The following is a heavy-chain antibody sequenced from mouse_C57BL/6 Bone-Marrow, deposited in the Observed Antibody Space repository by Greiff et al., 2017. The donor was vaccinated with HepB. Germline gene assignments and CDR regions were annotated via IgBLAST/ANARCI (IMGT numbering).Heavy chain of an antibody. CDR2: IDPANGNT. V-gene: IGHV14-3*01. D-gene: IGHD1-1*01. CDR3: AINGSSPYYAMDY. J-gene: IGHJ4*01. Sequence: EVNVVESVAELVRPGASVKLSCTASGFNIKNTYMHWVKQRPEQGLEWIGRIDPANGNTKYAPKFQGKATITADTSSNTAYLQLSSLTSEDSAVYYCAINGSSPYYAMDYWGQGTSVTVSS. CDR1: GFNIKNTY.